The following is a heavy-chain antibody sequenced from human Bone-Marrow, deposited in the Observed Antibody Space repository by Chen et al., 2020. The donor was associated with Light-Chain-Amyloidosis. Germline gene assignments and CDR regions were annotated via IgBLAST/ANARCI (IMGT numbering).Heavy chain of an antibody. J-gene: IGHJ3*02. V-gene: IGHV3-7*05. CDR1: GFTFSNFY. CDR3: ARDPACSAFDI. Sequence: EGKRGEGGGGGVEKGGSLKLSCAASGFTFSNFYMTWVRQAPGRGLECVTTINPAGNSINYLDSVRGRFTVSRDNAKNSLSLPFLLLPAEAPSLYYCARDPACSAFDIWGQGAMVTVSS. CDR2: INPAGNSI.